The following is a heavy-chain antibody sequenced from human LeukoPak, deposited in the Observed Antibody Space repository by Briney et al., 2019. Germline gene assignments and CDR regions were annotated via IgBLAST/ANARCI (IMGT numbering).Heavy chain of an antibody. CDR2: ISAYNGNT. CDR3: ARDSGAVVADFDY. D-gene: IGHD2-15*01. CDR1: GYTFTCYG. Sequence: ASVKVSCKASGYTFTCYGISWVRQAPGQGLEWMGWISAYNGNTNYAQKLQGRVTMTTDTSTSTAYIELRSLRSDDTAVYYCARDSGAVVADFDYWGQGTLATVSS. J-gene: IGHJ4*02. V-gene: IGHV1-18*01.